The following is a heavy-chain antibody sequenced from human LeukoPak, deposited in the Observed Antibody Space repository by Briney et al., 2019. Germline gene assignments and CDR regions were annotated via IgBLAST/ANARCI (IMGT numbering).Heavy chain of an antibody. CDR2: IYYTGST. CDR3: ATLTGYSSESWFDP. Sequence: SETLSLTCTVSGGSISSYYWSWIRQPPGKGLEWIGYIYYTGSTNYNPSLKSRVTASVDTSKNQFSLKLSSVTAADTAVYYCATLTGYSSESWFDPWGQGILVTVSS. D-gene: IGHD3-9*01. J-gene: IGHJ5*02. V-gene: IGHV4-59*01. CDR1: GGSISSYY.